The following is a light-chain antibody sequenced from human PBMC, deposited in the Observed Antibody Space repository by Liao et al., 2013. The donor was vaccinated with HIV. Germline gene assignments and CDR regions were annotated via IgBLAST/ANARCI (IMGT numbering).Light chain of an antibody. V-gene: IGLV3-21*01. Sequence: SYVLTQPPSVSVAPGKTARITCGGNNIGTISVHWYQQKPGQAPVLVIYYDSDRPSGIPERFSGSNSGNTATLTISRVEAGDEADYYCQAWDSSTARVFGTGTKVTVL. CDR2: YDS. CDR3: QAWDSSTARV. J-gene: IGLJ1*01. CDR1: NIGTIS.